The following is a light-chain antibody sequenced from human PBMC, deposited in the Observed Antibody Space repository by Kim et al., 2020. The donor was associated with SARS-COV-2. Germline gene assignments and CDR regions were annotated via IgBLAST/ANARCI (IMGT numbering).Light chain of an antibody. CDR1: SCNIGSNT. Sequence: GQRVTITCSGSSCNIGSNTVNWYQQLPGTAPKRLIYSNNQRPSGVPDRFSGSKSGTSASLAISGLQSEDEADYYCATWDDSLNGVVFGGGTQLTVL. CDR3: ATWDDSLNGVV. CDR2: SNN. V-gene: IGLV1-44*01. J-gene: IGLJ2*01.